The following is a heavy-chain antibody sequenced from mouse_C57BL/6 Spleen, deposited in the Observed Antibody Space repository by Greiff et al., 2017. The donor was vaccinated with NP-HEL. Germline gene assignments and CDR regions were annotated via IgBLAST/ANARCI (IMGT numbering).Heavy chain of an antibody. D-gene: IGHD2-3*01. V-gene: IGHV1-69*01. CDR3: ARSMGEAFDY. J-gene: IGHJ2*01. CDR1: GYTFTSYW. Sequence: QVQLQQPGAELVMPGASVKLSCKASGYTFTSYWMHWVKQRPGQGLEWIGEIDPSDSYTNYNQKFKGKSTLTVDKSSSTAYMQLSSLTSEDSAVYYCARSMGEAFDYWGQGTTLTVSS. CDR2: IDPSDSYT.